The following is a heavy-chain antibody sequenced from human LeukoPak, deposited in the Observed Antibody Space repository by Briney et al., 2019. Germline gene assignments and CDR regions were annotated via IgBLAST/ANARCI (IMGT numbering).Heavy chain of an antibody. Sequence: SETLSLTCTVSGGSINSYYWSWIRQPPGKGLEWLGYIHSSGSTNYNPSLESRVTISVGTSKNQFSLKLSSVTAADTAVYYCARVRLDGSSWQNFDYWGLGTLVTVSS. V-gene: IGHV4-59*01. CDR2: IHSSGST. D-gene: IGHD6-13*01. J-gene: IGHJ4*02. CDR3: ARVRLDGSSWQNFDY. CDR1: GGSINSYY.